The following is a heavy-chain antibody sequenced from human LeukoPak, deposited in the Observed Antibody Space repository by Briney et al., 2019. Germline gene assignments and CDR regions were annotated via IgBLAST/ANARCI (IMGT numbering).Heavy chain of an antibody. D-gene: IGHD2-21*02. Sequence: PGGSLRLSCAASGFTFSSYAMHWIRQAPGKGLEYVSAISSNGGSTYYANSVKGRFTISRDNSKNTLYLQMGSLRAEDMAVYYCARSSPSWYCGGDCYSNAFDIWGQGTMVTVSS. CDR1: GFTFSSYA. J-gene: IGHJ3*02. CDR3: ARSSPSWYCGGDCYSNAFDI. CDR2: ISSNGGST. V-gene: IGHV3-64*01.